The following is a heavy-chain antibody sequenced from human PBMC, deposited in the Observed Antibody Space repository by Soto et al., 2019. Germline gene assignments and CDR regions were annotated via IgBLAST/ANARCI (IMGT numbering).Heavy chain of an antibody. CDR3: STGRSTYGLDS. CDR1: GFTFNIYG. Sequence: GGSLRLSCAASGFTFNIYGMHWVRQAPDKGLEWVGRIKSITDGGTTDYAAPVKGRFTISRDDSNNTLYLQMNSLKTEDTAVYYCSTGRSTYGLDSWGQGTLVTVSS. D-gene: IGHD5-18*01. J-gene: IGHJ4*02. V-gene: IGHV3-15*01. CDR2: IKSITDGGTT.